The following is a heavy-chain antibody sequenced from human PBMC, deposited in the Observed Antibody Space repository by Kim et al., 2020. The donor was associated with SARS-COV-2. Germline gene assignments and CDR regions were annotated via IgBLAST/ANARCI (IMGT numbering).Heavy chain of an antibody. CDR3: ARRRTHAYYYGSGSYYNPPFPWYFDL. V-gene: IGHV4-39*01. Sequence: SETLSLTCTVSGGSISSSSYYWGWIRQPPGKGLEWIGSIYYSGSTYYNPSLKSRVTISVDTSKNQFSLKLSSVTAADTAVYYCARRRTHAYYYGSGSYYNPPFPWYFDLWGRGTLVTVSS. CDR2: IYYSGST. D-gene: IGHD3-10*01. J-gene: IGHJ2*01. CDR1: GGSISSSSYY.